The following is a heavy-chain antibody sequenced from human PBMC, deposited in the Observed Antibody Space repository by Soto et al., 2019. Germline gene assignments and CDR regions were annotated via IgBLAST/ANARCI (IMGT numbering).Heavy chain of an antibody. CDR2: ISGSGGYI. J-gene: IGHJ6*02. CDR1: GFTFSSYA. V-gene: IGHV3-23*01. Sequence: EVQLLESGEGLVQPGGSLRLSCEASGFTFSSYAMSWVRQAPGKGLEWVSAISGSGGYIHYADSVKGRFTSSRDNPKNTLYLQMNSLRAEDTAVYYCAKDHAVYSGYDYYYGMDVWGQGTTVTVSS. D-gene: IGHD5-12*01. CDR3: AKDHAVYSGYDYYYGMDV.